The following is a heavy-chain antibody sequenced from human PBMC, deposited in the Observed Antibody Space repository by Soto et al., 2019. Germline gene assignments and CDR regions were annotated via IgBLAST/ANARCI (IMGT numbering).Heavy chain of an antibody. Sequence: SGGSLRLSCAASGFTFSSYGMHWVRQAPGKGLEWVAVISYDGSNKYYADSVKGRFTISRDNSKNTLYLQMNSLRAEDTAVYYCANGGGNIVVVVAARDAFDIWGQGTMVTVSS. CDR2: ISYDGSNK. D-gene: IGHD2-15*01. CDR3: ANGGGNIVVVVAARDAFDI. J-gene: IGHJ3*02. V-gene: IGHV3-30*18. CDR1: GFTFSSYG.